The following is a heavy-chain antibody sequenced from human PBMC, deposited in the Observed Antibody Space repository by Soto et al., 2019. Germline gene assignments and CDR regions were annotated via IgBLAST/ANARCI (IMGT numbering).Heavy chain of an antibody. CDR3: ARGLYYDFWSGYSNWFDP. CDR2: MNPNSGNT. J-gene: IGHJ5*02. D-gene: IGHD3-3*01. CDR1: GYTFTSYD. Sequence: SVKVSCKASGYTFTSYDIDWVRQATGQGLEWMGWMNPNSGNTGYAQKFQGRVTMTRNTSISTAYMELSSLRSEDTAVYYCARGLYYDFWSGYSNWFDPWGQGTLVTVSS. V-gene: IGHV1-8*01.